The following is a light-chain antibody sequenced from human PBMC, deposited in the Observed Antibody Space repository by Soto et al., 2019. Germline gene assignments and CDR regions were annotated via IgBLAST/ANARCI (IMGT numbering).Light chain of an antibody. Sequence: DIKMSQSPSTLSASVGDRVTITCRASQSISSWLAWYQQKPGKAPKLLIYDASSLESGVPSRFSGSGSGTEFTLTISSLQPDDFATYYCQQYQSYSRTFGQRSMV. V-gene: IGKV1-5*01. CDR1: QSISSW. CDR2: DAS. J-gene: IGKJ1*01. CDR3: QQYQSYSRT.